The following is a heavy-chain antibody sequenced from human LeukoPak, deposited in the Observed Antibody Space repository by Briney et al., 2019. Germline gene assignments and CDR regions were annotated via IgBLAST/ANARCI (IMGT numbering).Heavy chain of an antibody. CDR2: ISSSSSYI. Sequence: GGSLRLSCAASGFTFSSYWMHWVRQAPGKGLEWVSSISSSSSYIYYADSVKGRFTISRDNAKNSLYLQMNSLRAGDTAVYYCAREIGNGGRYYYYYYMDVWGKGTTVTVSS. CDR1: GFTFSSYW. J-gene: IGHJ6*03. CDR3: AREIGNGGRYYYYYYMDV. V-gene: IGHV3-21*01. D-gene: IGHD1-1*01.